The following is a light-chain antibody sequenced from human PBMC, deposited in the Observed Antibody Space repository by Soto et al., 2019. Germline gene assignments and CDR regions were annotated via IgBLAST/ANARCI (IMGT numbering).Light chain of an antibody. CDR2: DVS. Sequence: EIVLTQSPATLSLSPGESATLSCRASQSVSNYLAWFQQKPGQAPRLLIYDVSNRATGIPARFSGSGSGTDFTLTTSILEPEDFAVYYFHQRGNWPFTFGPGTTVDIK. V-gene: IGKV3-11*01. J-gene: IGKJ3*01. CDR1: QSVSNY. CDR3: HQRGNWPFT.